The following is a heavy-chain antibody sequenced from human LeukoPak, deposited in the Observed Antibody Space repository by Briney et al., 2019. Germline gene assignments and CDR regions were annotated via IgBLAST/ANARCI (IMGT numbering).Heavy chain of an antibody. CDR1: GYTXTSYG. CDR2: ISSYNGNT. V-gene: IGHV1-18*01. D-gene: IGHD3-22*01. CDR3: AREGVRDDGGGYYLSNDVFDI. Sequence: ASMKVSCKASGYTXTSYGISWVRQAPGQGLEWMGWISSYNGNTNYAQKPQGRVTMTTDTSTSTAYMEPRSLRSGAPAVYYCAREGVRDDGGGYYLSNDVFDIWGQGTMVTVSS. J-gene: IGHJ3*02.